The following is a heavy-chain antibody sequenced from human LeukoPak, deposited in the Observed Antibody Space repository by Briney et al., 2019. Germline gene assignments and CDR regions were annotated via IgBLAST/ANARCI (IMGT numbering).Heavy chain of an antibody. CDR1: GYTFTGYY. J-gene: IGHJ6*02. CDR3: ARFDCSSTSCYDDGMDV. CDR2: INPNSGGT. Sequence: ASVKVSCKASGYTFTGYYMHLVRQAPGQGLEWMGWINPNSGGTNYAQKFQGRVTMTRDTSISTAYMELSRLRSDDTAVYYCARFDCSSTSCYDDGMDVWGQGTTVTVSS. D-gene: IGHD2-2*01. V-gene: IGHV1-2*02.